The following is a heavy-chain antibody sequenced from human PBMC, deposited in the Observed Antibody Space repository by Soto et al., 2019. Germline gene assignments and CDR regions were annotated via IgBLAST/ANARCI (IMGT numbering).Heavy chain of an antibody. CDR1: GGTFSRYA. CDR2: IIPIFGTV. CDR3: ARGNHRWLQLWYFDL. D-gene: IGHD5-12*01. V-gene: IGHV1-69*13. J-gene: IGHJ2*01. Sequence: SVKVSCKASGGTFSRYAISWVRQAPGQGLEWMGGIIPIFGTVNYAQKFQGRVTITADESTNTAYMELSSLRSEDTAVYYCARGNHRWLQLWYFDLWGRGTLVTVSS.